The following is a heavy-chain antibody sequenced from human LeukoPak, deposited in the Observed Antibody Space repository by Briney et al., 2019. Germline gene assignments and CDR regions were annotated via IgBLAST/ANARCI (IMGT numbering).Heavy chain of an antibody. CDR3: ARDDGYSYRKGVDRVDY. V-gene: IGHV1-18*01. Sequence: ASVKVSCKAAGYTFMSYGNSWVRQAPGQGLEWMGWISAYDGNTNYVQKLQGRVTMTIDTSTSSAYMDLRSLRSDDTAVYYCARDDGYSYRKGVDRVDYWGQGTLVTVSS. D-gene: IGHD5-18*01. CDR2: ISAYDGNT. CDR1: GYTFMSYG. J-gene: IGHJ4*02.